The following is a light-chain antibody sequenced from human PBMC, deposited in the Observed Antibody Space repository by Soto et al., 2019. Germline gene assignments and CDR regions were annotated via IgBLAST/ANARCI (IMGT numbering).Light chain of an antibody. J-gene: IGLJ2*01. CDR2: ENN. CDR1: SSNIGNNY. V-gene: IGLV1-51*01. CDR3: ETWDSSLSAVV. Sequence: QSVLTQPPSVSAAPGQKVTISRSGSSSNIGNNYVSWYQQLPGTAPKLLMYENNKRPSGIPDRFSGSKSGTSATLDITGLQTGDEADYYCETWDSSLSAVVFGGGTKLTVL.